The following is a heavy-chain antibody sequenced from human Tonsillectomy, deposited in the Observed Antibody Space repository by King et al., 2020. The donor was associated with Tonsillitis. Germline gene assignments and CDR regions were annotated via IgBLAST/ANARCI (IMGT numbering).Heavy chain of an antibody. CDR3: AKVLHDYGANFDF. J-gene: IGHJ4*02. CDR1: GFTFSTYG. D-gene: IGHD4/OR15-4a*01. Sequence: VQLVESGGGVVQPGGSLRLSCVASGFTFSTYGMHWVRQAPGKGLEWVSSIRNDGGHKYYAESVKGRFTISRDNSKNTLYLQMNSLRPEVTAVYYCAKVLHDYGANFDFWGQGTLVIVSS. CDR2: IRNDGGHK. V-gene: IGHV3-30*02.